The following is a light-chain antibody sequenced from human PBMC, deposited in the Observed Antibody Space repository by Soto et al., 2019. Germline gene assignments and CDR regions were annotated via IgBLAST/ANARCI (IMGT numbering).Light chain of an antibody. CDR2: DAS. Sequence: VGLTQSPATLSLSPGERATLSCRASQSVYNYLAWYQQKPGQAPRLLIYDASNRATGIPARFSGSGSGTDFTLTISSLKPEDFAVYYCQHRSNWPLTFGGGTKVDIK. V-gene: IGKV3-11*01. CDR1: QSVYNY. J-gene: IGKJ4*01. CDR3: QHRSNWPLT.